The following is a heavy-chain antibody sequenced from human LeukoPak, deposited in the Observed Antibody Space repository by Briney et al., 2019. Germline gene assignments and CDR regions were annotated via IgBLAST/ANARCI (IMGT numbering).Heavy chain of an antibody. CDR2: IYYSGST. V-gene: IGHV4-39*01. Sequence: SETLSLTCTVSGGSISSSSYYWGWIRQPPGKGLEWIGSIYYSGSTYYNPSLKSRVTISVDTSKNQFSLKLSSVTAADTAVYYCARGLDYDFWSGYWKDWGQGTLVTVSS. D-gene: IGHD3-3*01. CDR3: ARGLDYDFWSGYWKD. J-gene: IGHJ4*02. CDR1: GGSISSSSYY.